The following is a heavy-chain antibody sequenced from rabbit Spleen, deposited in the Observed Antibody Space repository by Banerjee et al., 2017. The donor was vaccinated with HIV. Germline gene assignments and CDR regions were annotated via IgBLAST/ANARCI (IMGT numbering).Heavy chain of an antibody. D-gene: IGHD6-1*01. V-gene: IGHV1S43*01. J-gene: IGHJ6*01. CDR2: IDSDSGRT. CDR1: GFSFSSGYW. Sequence: QEQLEESGGDLVKPGASLTLTCKASGFSFSSGYWICWVRQAPGKGPEWVACIDSDSGRTWYASWVNGRFTVSRSTSLKTVALKMTSLTAADTATYFCANYVYRYGAYDFWGPGTLVTVS. CDR3: ANYVYRYGAYDF.